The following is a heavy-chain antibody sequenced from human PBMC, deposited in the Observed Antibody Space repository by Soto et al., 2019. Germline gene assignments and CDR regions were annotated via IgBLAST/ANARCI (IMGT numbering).Heavy chain of an antibody. CDR3: ARDHCDTFPRGSTNCFDP. CDR2: ISSSSSYI. CDR1: GFTFSSYS. J-gene: IGHJ5*02. Sequence: PGGSLRLSCAASGFTFSSYSMNWVRQAPGKGLEWVSSISSSSSYIYYADSVKGRFIISRDNAKNSLYLQMNSLRAEDTAVYYCARDHCDTFPRGSTNCFDPCGQGTLVTVPS. D-gene: IGHD2-2*01. V-gene: IGHV3-21*01.